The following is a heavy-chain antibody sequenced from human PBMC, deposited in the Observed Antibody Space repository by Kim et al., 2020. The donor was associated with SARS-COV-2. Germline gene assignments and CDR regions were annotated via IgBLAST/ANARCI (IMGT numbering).Heavy chain of an antibody. CDR3: AREAATNIVAFDY. D-gene: IGHD5-12*01. J-gene: IGHJ4*02. Sequence: AGPVKGRLPTSRGNSKNTLYLQRNRLRAEDTAVYYCAREAATNIVAFDYWGQGTLVTVSS. V-gene: IGHV3-30*03.